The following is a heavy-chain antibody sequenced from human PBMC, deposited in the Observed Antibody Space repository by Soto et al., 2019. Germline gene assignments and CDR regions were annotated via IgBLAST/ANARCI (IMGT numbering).Heavy chain of an antibody. Sequence: LVESGGGLVYPGGSLTLSCVGSGFRFSEHSMNWVRQAPGKGLQWVSYISSSSDSTYYADSVEGRFTVSRDNAKNALFLQMNSLRDDDTATYYCARLPKGSLVTAWGQGVRVTVSS. CDR3: ARLPKGSLVTA. D-gene: IGHD2-21*02. CDR2: ISSSSDST. V-gene: IGHV3-48*02. CDR1: GFRFSEHS. J-gene: IGHJ4*02.